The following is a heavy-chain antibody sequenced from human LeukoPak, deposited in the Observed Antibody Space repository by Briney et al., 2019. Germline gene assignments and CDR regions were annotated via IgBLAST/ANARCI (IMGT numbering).Heavy chain of an antibody. CDR1: VYTFTGYY. CDR2: INPNSGGT. V-gene: IGHV1-2*02. Sequence: PLASVKVSCKASVYTFTGYYMHWVRQAPGQGLEWMGWINPNSGGTNYAQKFQGRVTMTRDTSISTAYMELSRLRSDDTAVYYCARPYSSSTHWYFDLWGRGTLVTVSS. D-gene: IGHD6-6*01. J-gene: IGHJ2*01. CDR3: ARPYSSSTHWYFDL.